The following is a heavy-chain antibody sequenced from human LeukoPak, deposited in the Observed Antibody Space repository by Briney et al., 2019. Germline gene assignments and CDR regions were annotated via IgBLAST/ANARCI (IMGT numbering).Heavy chain of an antibody. D-gene: IGHD5-18*01. J-gene: IGHJ4*02. CDR3: ARLTAIWTGDY. Sequence: PPETLSLTCTVSGGSISSSSYYWGWIRQPPGKGLEWIGSIYYSGSTYYNPSLKSRVTISVDTSKNQFSLKLSSVTAADTAVYYCARLTAIWTGDYWGQGTLVTVSS. V-gene: IGHV4-39*01. CDR1: GGSISSSSYY. CDR2: IYYSGST.